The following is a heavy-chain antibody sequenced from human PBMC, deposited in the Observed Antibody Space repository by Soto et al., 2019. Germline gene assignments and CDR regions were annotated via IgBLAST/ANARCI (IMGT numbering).Heavy chain of an antibody. CDR1: GGSISRSAYY. CDR3: AREFQSRFDT. CDR2: IYYSGNT. J-gene: IGHJ5*02. V-gene: IGHV4-31*03. Sequence: QVQLHESGPGLLQPSQTLSLTCTVSGGSISRSAYYWSWLRQHPGKGLEWIGYIYYSGNTHYNPSLKSRVTLSVDTSKSQFSLRLNSVTAAYTAIYHCAREFQSRFDTWGQGTPVTVSS.